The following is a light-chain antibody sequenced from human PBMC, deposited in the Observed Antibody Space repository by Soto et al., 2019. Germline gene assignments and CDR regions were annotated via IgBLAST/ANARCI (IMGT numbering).Light chain of an antibody. CDR2: YDD. Sequence: QSVLTQPPSVSGAPRQKVTISCSGSNSNIGNNAVNWYQQFAGKAPKLLIYYDDLLTLGVSDRFSGSKSGTSASLAISGLRSEDEADYYCAAWDDSLSGRVFGTGTKVTVL. V-gene: IGLV1-36*01. J-gene: IGLJ1*01. CDR1: NSNIGNNA. CDR3: AAWDDSLSGRV.